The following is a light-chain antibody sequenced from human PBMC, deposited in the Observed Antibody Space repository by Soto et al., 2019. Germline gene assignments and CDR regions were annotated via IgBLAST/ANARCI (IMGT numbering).Light chain of an antibody. CDR2: EVS. CDR3: SSYTGSNNFYV. V-gene: IGLV2-14*01. Sequence: QSVLTQPASVSGSPGQSITISCTGTSSDIGGYKYVSWYQQHPGKVPKLIIFEVSNRPSGVSERFSGSKSANTASLTISGLQAEDEADYYCSSYTGSNNFYVFGTGTKLTVL. CDR1: SSDIGGYKY. J-gene: IGLJ1*01.